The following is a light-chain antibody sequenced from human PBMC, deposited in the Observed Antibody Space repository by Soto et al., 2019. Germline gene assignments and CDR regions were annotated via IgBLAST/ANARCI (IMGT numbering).Light chain of an antibody. CDR1: QSISSW. Sequence: DIQMTQSPSTLSASVGDRVTITCRASQSISSWLAWYQQKPGKAPKLLIYDASSLESGVPSRFSGSGSGTDFTLTISSLQPEDFATYYCLQDYSYAWTFGQGTKVDIK. CDR3: LQDYSYAWT. J-gene: IGKJ1*01. V-gene: IGKV1-5*01. CDR2: DAS.